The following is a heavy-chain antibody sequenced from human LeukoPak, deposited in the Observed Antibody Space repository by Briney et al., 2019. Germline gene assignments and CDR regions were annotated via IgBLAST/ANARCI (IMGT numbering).Heavy chain of an antibody. CDR3: ARRIAVAGADGFDY. D-gene: IGHD6-19*01. CDR2: IYPGDSDT. Sequence: GESLKISCKGSGYSFTSYWIGWVRQMPGKGLEWMGIIYPGDSDTTYSPSFQGQVTISADKSISTAYLQWNSVKASDNAMYYCARRIAVAGADGFDYWGQGTLVTVSS. V-gene: IGHV5-51*01. CDR1: GYSFTSYW. J-gene: IGHJ4*02.